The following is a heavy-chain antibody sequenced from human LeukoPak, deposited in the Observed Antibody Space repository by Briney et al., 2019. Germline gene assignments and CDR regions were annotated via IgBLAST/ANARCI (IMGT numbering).Heavy chain of an antibody. D-gene: IGHD3-22*01. CDR1: GYTFTSYG. CDR3: ARERGYYYDSSGPTFDY. Sequence: GASVKVSCKASGYTFTSYGISWVRQAPGRGLEWMGWISAYNGNTNYAQKLQGRVTMTTDTSTSTAYMELRSLRSDDTAVYYCARERGYYYDSSGPTFDYWGQGTLVTVSS. J-gene: IGHJ4*02. CDR2: ISAYNGNT. V-gene: IGHV1-18*01.